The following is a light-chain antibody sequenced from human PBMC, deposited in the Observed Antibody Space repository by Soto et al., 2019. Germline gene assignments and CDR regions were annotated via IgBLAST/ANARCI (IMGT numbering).Light chain of an antibody. Sequence: QSVLTQPHSACGTPGQSVIISCSGSSYNIGTSSVHWFQQLPGTAPKLLISTTNQRPSGVPERFSGSKSGTSASLAISGLQSEDEADYYCAAWDDSLNGHVFGTGTKVTVL. J-gene: IGLJ1*01. CDR3: AAWDDSLNGHV. CDR2: TTN. V-gene: IGLV1-44*01. CDR1: SYNIGTSS.